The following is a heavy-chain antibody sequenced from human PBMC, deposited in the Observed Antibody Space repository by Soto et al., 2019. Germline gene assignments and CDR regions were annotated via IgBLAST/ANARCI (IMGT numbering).Heavy chain of an antibody. CDR3: TTDPPSPERAIYDFWCCYFRFDF. CDR1: GFTFSNAW. J-gene: IGHJ4*02. CDR2: IKSKTDGGKT. V-gene: IGHV3-15*01. D-gene: IGHD3-3*01. Sequence: GGSLRLSCAASGFTFSNAWRSWVRQAPGKGLEWVGRIKSKTDGGKTDYAAPGKGRFTISRDDSKNTLYLQMNSLKTEDTAVYYCTTDPPSPERAIYDFWCCYFRFDFWGQGTLVTVSS.